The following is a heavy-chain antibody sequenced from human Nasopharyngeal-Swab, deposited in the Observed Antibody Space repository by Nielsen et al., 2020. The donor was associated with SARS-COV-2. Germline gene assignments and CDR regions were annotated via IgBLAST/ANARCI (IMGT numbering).Heavy chain of an antibody. J-gene: IGHJ3*02. Sequence: SETLSLTCTVSGGSVRSGRYYWSGSRQPPGKGLEWIGYIYDSGSTKYNPSLKSRVTKSIDTSKNQFFLKLTSVTAADTAVHYCARERPGKSDAFDIWGQGTLVTVSS. CDR3: ARERPGKSDAFDI. CDR2: IYDSGST. CDR1: GGSVRSGRYY. D-gene: IGHD4-23*01. V-gene: IGHV4-61*01.